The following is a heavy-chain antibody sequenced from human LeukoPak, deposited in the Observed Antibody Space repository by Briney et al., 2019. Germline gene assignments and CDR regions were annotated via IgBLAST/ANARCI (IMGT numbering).Heavy chain of an antibody. V-gene: IGHV3-48*03. CDR3: AKDIYGGSWPNDY. D-gene: IGHD4-23*01. Sequence: PGGSLRLSCAASGFTFSSYELNWVRQAPGKGLEWVSYISDTGSTIYYADSVEGRFTISRDNAKNSLYLQMNSLRADDTAMYYCAKDIYGGSWPNDYWGQGTLVTVSS. CDR1: GFTFSSYE. J-gene: IGHJ4*02. CDR2: ISDTGSTI.